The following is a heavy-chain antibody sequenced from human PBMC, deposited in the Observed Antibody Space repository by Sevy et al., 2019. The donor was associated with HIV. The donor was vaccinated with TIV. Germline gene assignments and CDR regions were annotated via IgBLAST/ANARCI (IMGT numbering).Heavy chain of an antibody. J-gene: IGHJ4*02. CDR3: AKPKGGYDCLQY. CDR2: ISYDGSHK. V-gene: IGHV3-30*18. D-gene: IGHD5-12*01. Sequence: GGSLRLSCTASGFSFSDYGVHWVRQAPGKGLEWVAVISYDGSHKYYADSVKGRLTTSRDNSKNTLYLQMDSLRTEDTAVYYCAKPKGGYDCLQYWGQGTLVTVSS. CDR1: GFSFSDYG.